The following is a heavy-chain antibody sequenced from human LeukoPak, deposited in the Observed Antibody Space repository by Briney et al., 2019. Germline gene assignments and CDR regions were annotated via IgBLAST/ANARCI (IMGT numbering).Heavy chain of an antibody. D-gene: IGHD3-3*01. J-gene: IGHJ3*02. CDR1: GGSISSSSYY. CDR3: ARDPALRFFDI. CDR2: IYYSGST. Sequence: PSETLSLTCTVSGGSISSSSYYWGWIRQPPGKGLEWIGSIYYSGSTYYNPSLKCRVTISVDTSKNQFSLKLSAVTAADTAVYYCARDPALRFFDIWGQGTMVTVSS. V-gene: IGHV4-39*07.